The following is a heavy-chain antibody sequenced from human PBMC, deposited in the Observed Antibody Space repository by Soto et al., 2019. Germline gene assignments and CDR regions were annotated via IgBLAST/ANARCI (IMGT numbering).Heavy chain of an antibody. V-gene: IGHV3-23*01. CDR2: ISGSGGST. Sequence: PEGSLRLWCAASGFTFSTYAMSCVLQASGKGLEWVSAISGSGGSTYYADPVKGRFTISRDNSKNTLYLQMNSLRAEDTAVRYCARGLGYCSSTSCYIRFDYWCQGTLVTVSS. CDR3: ARGLGYCSSTSCYIRFDY. CDR1: GFTFSTYA. J-gene: IGHJ4*02. D-gene: IGHD2-2*02.